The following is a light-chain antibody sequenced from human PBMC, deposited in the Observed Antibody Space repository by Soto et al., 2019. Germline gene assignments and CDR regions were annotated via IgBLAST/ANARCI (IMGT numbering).Light chain of an antibody. V-gene: IGKV3-15*01. CDR3: QQYNNWPAIT. Sequence: EIVMTQSPATLSVSPGERAPLSCRARQSVSSNLAWYQQQPGQAPRLLIYGASTRATGIPARFSGSGSGTEFTLTISSLQSEDFAVYYCQQYNNWPAITFGQGTRLEIK. CDR1: QSVSSN. J-gene: IGKJ5*01. CDR2: GAS.